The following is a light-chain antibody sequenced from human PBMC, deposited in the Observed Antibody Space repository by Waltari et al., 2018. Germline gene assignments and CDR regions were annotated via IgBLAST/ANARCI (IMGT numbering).Light chain of an antibody. CDR3: XSYTSSSTWV. V-gene: IGLV2-14*01. CDR1: SXXXGXYNY. CDR2: EVS. J-gene: IGLJ3*02. Sequence: QXXLTQPASVSGSPGQSITXSCTGTSXXXGXYNYVXWYQQHPGKAPKLMIYEVSNRPSGVSNRFSGSKSGNTASLTXSGLQAXDEADXYCXSYTSSSTWVFXGGTKLTVL.